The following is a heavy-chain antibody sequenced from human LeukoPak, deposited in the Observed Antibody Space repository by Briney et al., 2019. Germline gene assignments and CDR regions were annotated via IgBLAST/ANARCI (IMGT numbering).Heavy chain of an antibody. V-gene: IGHV3-23*01. CDR1: GFTFSSYA. CDR3: AKGPCSGGSCYSRYAFDI. D-gene: IGHD2-15*01. CDR2: ISGSGGST. J-gene: IGHJ3*02. Sequence: GGSLRLSCAASGFTFSSYAMSWVRQAPGKGLEWVSAISGSGGSTYYADSVKGRFTISRDNSKSTLYLQMNSLRAEDTAVYYCAKGPCSGGSCYSRYAFDIWGRGTMVTVSS.